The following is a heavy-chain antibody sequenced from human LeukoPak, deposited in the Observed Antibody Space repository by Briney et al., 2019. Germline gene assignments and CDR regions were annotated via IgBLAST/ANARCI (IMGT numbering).Heavy chain of an antibody. D-gene: IGHD6-13*01. CDR3: ARGPYSTFVDY. J-gene: IGHJ4*02. V-gene: IGHV1-8*03. CDR2: MNPNSGNT. Sequence: ASVKVSCKASGYTFTSYESNWVRQATGQGLEWMGWMNPNSGNTGYAQKFQGRVTITRNTSISTAYMELSSLRSEDTAVYYCARGPYSTFVDYWGQGTLVTVSS. CDR1: GYTFTSYE.